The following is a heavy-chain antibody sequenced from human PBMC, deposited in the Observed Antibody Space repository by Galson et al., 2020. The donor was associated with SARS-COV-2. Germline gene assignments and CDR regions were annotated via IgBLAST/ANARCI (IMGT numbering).Heavy chain of an antibody. V-gene: IGHV1-2*02. J-gene: IGHJ5*02. CDR3: AREGITMVRGVRSWFDP. CDR2: INPNSGGT. CDR1: GYTFTGYY. D-gene: IGHD3-10*01. Sequence: ASVTVSCQASGYTFTGYYMHWVRQAPGQGLEWMGWINPNSGGTNYAQKFQGRVTMTRDTSLSTANMELSRLRSDDTAVYYCAREGITMVRGVRSWFDPWGQGTLVTVSS.